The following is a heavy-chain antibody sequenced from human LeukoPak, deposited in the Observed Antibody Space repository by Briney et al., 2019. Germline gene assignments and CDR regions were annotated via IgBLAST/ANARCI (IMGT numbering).Heavy chain of an antibody. CDR3: ARGLGGRFLEWLSFTGGYFDY. V-gene: IGHV4-31*03. J-gene: IGHJ4*02. Sequence: SETLSLTCTVSGGSISSGGYYWSWIRQHPGKGLEWIGYIYYSGSTYYNPSLKSRVTISVDTSKNQFSLKLSSVTAADTAVYYCARGLGGRFLEWLSFTGGYFDYWGQGTLVTVSS. CDR1: GGSISSGGYY. D-gene: IGHD3-3*01. CDR2: IYYSGST.